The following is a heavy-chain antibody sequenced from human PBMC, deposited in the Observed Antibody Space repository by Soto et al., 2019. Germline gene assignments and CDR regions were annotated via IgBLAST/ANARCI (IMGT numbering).Heavy chain of an antibody. CDR1: GYSFANQA. Sequence: QVPLVQSGTEVKKPGASVKVSCKTSGYSFANQAINWVRQAPGQGLEWVGWISGRSGNSNYAETVRGRVTMTTDTTTGTAYLELRALTNDDTAVYYCARGYDSSAYFYPLGDGMDVWGQGTTVTVSS. V-gene: IGHV1-18*01. D-gene: IGHD3-22*01. CDR3: ARGYDSSAYFYPLGDGMDV. J-gene: IGHJ6*02. CDR2: ISGRSGNS.